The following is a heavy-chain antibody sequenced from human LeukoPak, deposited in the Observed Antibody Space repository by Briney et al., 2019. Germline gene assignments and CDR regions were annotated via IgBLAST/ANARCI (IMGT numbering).Heavy chain of an antibody. V-gene: IGHV3-7*05. CDR1: RFTFSNYW. D-gene: IGHD3-10*01. Sequence: GGSLRLSCAPSRFTFSNYWMTWVRQAPGKGLEWVANIKRDGREKYYVDSVKGRFTISRDNAKNSQYLQMNSLRAEDTGVYYCARDGPRGGDFDYWGQGTLVTVSS. J-gene: IGHJ4*02. CDR2: IKRDGREK. CDR3: ARDGPRGGDFDY.